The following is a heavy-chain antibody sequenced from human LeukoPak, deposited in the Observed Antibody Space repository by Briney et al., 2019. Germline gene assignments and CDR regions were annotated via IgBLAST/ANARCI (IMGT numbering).Heavy chain of an antibody. V-gene: IGHV3-21*01. CDR3: ARDYRPGGDYGDFLDY. CDR2: ISSSSSYI. CDR1: GFSFSDYC. Sequence: PGGSLRLSCAASGFSFSDYCFIWVRQAPGKGLEWVSSISSSSSYIYYADSVKGRFTISRDNAKNSVYLHMNSLRADDTAVYYRARDYRPGGDYGDFLDYWGQGTLVTVSS. D-gene: IGHD4-17*01. J-gene: IGHJ4*02.